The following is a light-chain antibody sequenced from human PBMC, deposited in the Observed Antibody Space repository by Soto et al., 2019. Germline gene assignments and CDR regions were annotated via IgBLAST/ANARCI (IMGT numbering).Light chain of an antibody. CDR3: QHYNSYSEA. CDR1: QGISSW. Sequence: DIQMTQSPSSVSASVGDRVTITCRASQGISSWLAWYQQKPGKAPKLLIYASYSLQSGVPSRFSGSGSGTEFTLTIRSLQPDDFATYYCQHYNSYSEAFGQGTKVDI. V-gene: IGKV1D-16*01. J-gene: IGKJ1*01. CDR2: ASY.